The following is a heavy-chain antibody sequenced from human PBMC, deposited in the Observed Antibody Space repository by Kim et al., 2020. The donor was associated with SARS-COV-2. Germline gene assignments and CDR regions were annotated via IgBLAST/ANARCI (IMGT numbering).Heavy chain of an antibody. Sequence: SETLSLTCSVSGVSVTSGAYYWNWIRQHPGKGLEWIGHMYYSGNPYYTPSLRSRVTMSVDTSKNQFSLRLSSVTAADTAVYYCARDFVNSEWPMDVWDKGTLITVSS. CDR3: ARDFVNSEWPMDV. CDR2: MYYSGNP. V-gene: IGHV4-31*03. J-gene: IGHJ6*03. D-gene: IGHD2-8*01. CDR1: GVSVTSGAYY.